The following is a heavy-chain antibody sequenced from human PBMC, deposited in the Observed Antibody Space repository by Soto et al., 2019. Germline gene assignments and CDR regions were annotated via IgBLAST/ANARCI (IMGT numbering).Heavy chain of an antibody. Sequence: GGSLRLSCSASGFTFSNYVMHWVRQAPGKGLEYVSGISSNGGSTYYADSVKGRFTISRDNSRDTLFLHMSSLRAEDTAVYYCVKDLANCAYDCYSATFDYWGQGTLVTVSS. CDR1: GFTFSNYV. CDR2: ISSNGGST. J-gene: IGHJ4*02. CDR3: VKDLANCAYDCYSATFDY. V-gene: IGHV3-64D*06. D-gene: IGHD2-21*02.